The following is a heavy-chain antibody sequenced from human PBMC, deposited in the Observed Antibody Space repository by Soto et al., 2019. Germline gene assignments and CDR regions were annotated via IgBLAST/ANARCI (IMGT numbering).Heavy chain of an antibody. CDR1: GGSFSGYY. V-gene: IGHV4-34*01. Sequence: QVQLQQWGAGLLKPSETLSLTCAVYGGSFSGYYWSWIRQPPGKGLEWIGEINHSGSTNYNPSLKSRVTISVDTSKNQFSLKLSSVTAADTAVYYCARGAGDCSSASCPSFDYWGQGTLVTVSS. CDR3: ARGAGDCSSASCPSFDY. D-gene: IGHD2-2*01. J-gene: IGHJ4*02. CDR2: INHSGST.